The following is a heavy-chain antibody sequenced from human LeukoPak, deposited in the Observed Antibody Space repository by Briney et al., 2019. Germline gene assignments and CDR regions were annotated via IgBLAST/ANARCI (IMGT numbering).Heavy chain of an antibody. Sequence: SETPSLTCAVYGGSFSGYYWSWIRQPPGKGLEWIGEINHSGSTNYNPSLKSRVTISVDTSKNQFSLKLSSVTAADTAVYYCARGGRYCSSTSCLDYWGQGTLVTVSS. D-gene: IGHD2-2*01. J-gene: IGHJ4*02. CDR1: GGSFSGYY. V-gene: IGHV4-34*01. CDR2: INHSGST. CDR3: ARGGRYCSSTSCLDY.